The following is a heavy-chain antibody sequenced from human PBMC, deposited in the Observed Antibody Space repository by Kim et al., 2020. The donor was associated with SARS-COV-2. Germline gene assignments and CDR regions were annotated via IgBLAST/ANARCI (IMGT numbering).Heavy chain of an antibody. V-gene: IGHV1-24*01. CDR3: ATGVGMGVPSWFDT. D-gene: IGHD1-26*01. CDR2: FDPEDGET. J-gene: IGHJ5*02. CDR1: GYTLTELS. Sequence: ASVKVSCKVSGYTLTELSMHWVRQAPGKGLEWMGGFDPEDGETIYAQKFQGRVTMTEDTSTETAYMELSSLRSEDTAVYYCATGVGMGVPSWFDTWGQGTLGTVSS.